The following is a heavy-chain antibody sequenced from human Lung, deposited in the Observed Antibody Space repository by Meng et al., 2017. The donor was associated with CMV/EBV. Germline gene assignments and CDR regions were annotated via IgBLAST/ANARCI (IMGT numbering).Heavy chain of an antibody. CDR1: GHIFNDYG. V-gene: IGHV7-4-1*02. Sequence: CKASGHIFNDYGMIWVRQAPGQGLEWLGWINTNTGNPTYVQAFAGRFVFSFDSSVSTAYLQISSLKADDTAVYYCARLYYDTSGFPDYWGQGTLVTVSS. CDR3: ARLYYDTSGFPDY. CDR2: INTNTGNP. J-gene: IGHJ4*02. D-gene: IGHD3-22*01.